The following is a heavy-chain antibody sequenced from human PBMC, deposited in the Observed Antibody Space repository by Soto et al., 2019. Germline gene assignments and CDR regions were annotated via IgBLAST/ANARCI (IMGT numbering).Heavy chain of an antibody. J-gene: IGHJ3*02. CDR3: ARDADILTGSDAFDI. CDR1: GFTFSDYY. CDR2: IGTSSSYT. D-gene: IGHD3-9*01. Sequence: PGGSLRLSCAASGFTFSDYYMSWIRQAPGKGLEWLSYIGTSSSYTSYADSVKGRFTISRDNAKYSLYLQMNSLRAEDTAVYYCARDADILTGSDAFDIWGQGTMVTVSS. V-gene: IGHV3-11*05.